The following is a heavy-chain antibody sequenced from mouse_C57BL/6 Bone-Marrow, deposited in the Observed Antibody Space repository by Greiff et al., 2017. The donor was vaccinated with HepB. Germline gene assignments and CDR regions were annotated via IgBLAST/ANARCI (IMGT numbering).Heavy chain of an antibody. CDR1: GYTFTSYW. J-gene: IGHJ2*01. Sequence: QVQLQQPGAELVRPGSSVKLSCKASGYTFTSYWMDWVKQRPGQGLEWIGNIYPSDSETHYNQKFKDKATLTVDKSYSTAYMQLSSLTSEDSAVYYCAREKPGYYFDYRGQGTTLTVSS. CDR2: IYPSDSET. V-gene: IGHV1-61*01. CDR3: AREKPGYYFDY.